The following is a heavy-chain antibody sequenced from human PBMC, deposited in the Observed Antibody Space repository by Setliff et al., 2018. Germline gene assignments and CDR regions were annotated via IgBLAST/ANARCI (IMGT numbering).Heavy chain of an antibody. Sequence: PSETLSLTCAVSGYSINSDCFWGWIRQPPGKGLEWIGTISHSGSTSYNSSLKSRVTMSVDTSKNQFFLKLSSVTAADTAMYYCRLWFGELLRDYWGQGTLVTVSS. V-gene: IGHV4-38-2*01. J-gene: IGHJ4*02. CDR2: ISHSGST. CDR3: RLWFGELLRDY. D-gene: IGHD3-10*01. CDR1: GYSINSDCF.